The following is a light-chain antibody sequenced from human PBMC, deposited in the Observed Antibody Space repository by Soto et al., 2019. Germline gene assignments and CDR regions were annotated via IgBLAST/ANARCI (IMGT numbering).Light chain of an antibody. CDR2: SAS. V-gene: IGKV1-39*01. J-gene: IGKJ1*01. Sequence: DIQMTQSPSSLSASVGARVTITCRASQSISTFLNWYQQKPGKAPKLLIYSASSLQSGVPSRFSGSGSGTEFSLTISSLQPDDFATYYCQQYNDYPWTFGQGTKVEIK. CDR1: QSISTF. CDR3: QQYNDYPWT.